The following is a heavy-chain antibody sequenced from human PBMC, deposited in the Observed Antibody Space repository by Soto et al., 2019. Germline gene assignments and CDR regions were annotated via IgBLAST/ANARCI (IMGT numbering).Heavy chain of an antibody. V-gene: IGHV1-18*01. Sequence: ASVKVSCKASGYTFTSYGISWVRQAPGQGLEWMGWISAYNGNTNYAQKLQGRVTMTTDTSTSTAYMELRSLRSDDRAVYYCARDYYDSSGYPDAFDIWGQGTMVTVSS. CDR3: ARDYYDSSGYPDAFDI. D-gene: IGHD3-22*01. CDR1: GYTFTSYG. CDR2: ISAYNGNT. J-gene: IGHJ3*02.